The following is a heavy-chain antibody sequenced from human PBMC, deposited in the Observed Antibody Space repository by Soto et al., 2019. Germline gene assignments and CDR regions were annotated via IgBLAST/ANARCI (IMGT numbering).Heavy chain of an antibody. D-gene: IGHD2-2*02. J-gene: IGHJ4*02. V-gene: IGHV1-3*01. Sequence: QVQLVQSGPEMKKPGASVKLSCKASGYTFTTYSMHWVRQAPGQRLEWMGWIHAGNGNTEHSQKFQGRVTITRDTSASTAYLELGSLRSEDTAVYYCAREGRGKKAGYNGLVSLGYWGQGTLVTVSS. CDR2: IHAGNGNT. CDR3: AREGRGKKAGYNGLVSLGY. CDR1: GYTFTTYS.